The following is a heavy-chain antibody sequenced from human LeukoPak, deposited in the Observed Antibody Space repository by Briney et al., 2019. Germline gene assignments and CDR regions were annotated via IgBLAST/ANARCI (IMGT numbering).Heavy chain of an antibody. CDR3: AREGGDYGSFDY. CDR1: GFTFSSYG. Sequence: GGSLRLSCAASGFTFSSYGMHWVRQAPGKGREWGAVIWYDGSNKYYADPVKGRFTISRDNSKNTLYLQMNSLRAEDTAVYYCAREGGDYGSFDYWGQGTLVTVSS. V-gene: IGHV3-33*01. D-gene: IGHD3-10*01. CDR2: IWYDGSNK. J-gene: IGHJ4*02.